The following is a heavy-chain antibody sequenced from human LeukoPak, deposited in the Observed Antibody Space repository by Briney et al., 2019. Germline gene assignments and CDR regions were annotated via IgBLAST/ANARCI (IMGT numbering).Heavy chain of an antibody. V-gene: IGHV3-23*01. CDR2: ISGSGGSP. Sequence: GGSLRLSCAASGFTFSSYAISWVRQARGRGLGWVSAISGSGGSPYYADSVKGRFTISRDNSKNPLYLQMNSLRAEDKAVYYCAKGGLLRYFDWLSLRGPFDYWGQGTLVTVSS. D-gene: IGHD3-9*01. CDR1: GFTFSSYA. J-gene: IGHJ4*02. CDR3: AKGGLLRYFDWLSLRGPFDY.